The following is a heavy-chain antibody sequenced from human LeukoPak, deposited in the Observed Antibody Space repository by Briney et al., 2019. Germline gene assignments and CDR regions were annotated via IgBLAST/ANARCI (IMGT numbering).Heavy chain of an antibody. J-gene: IGHJ3*02. V-gene: IGHV3-9*01. Sequence: PGSSLRLSCAASGFTFDDYAMHWVRQAPGKGLEWVSGISWNSGSIGYADSVKGRFTISRDNAKISLYLQMNSLRAEDTALYYCAKVLWAYYDSSGYYSDAFDIWGQGTMVTVSS. D-gene: IGHD3-22*01. CDR3: AKVLWAYYDSSGYYSDAFDI. CDR2: ISWNSGSI. CDR1: GFTFDDYA.